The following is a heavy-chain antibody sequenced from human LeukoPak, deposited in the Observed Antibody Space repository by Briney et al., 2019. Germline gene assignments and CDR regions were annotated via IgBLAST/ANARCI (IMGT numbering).Heavy chain of an antibody. CDR1: GGSISSGGYY. V-gene: IGHV4-31*03. CDR3: ALWFGELGAFDP. CDR2: IYYSGST. Sequence: SQTLSLTCTVSGGSISSGGYYWSWTRQHPGKGLEWIGYIYYSGSTYYNPSLKSRVTISVDTSKNQFSLKLSSVTAADTAVYYCALWFGELGAFDPWGQGTLVTVSS. D-gene: IGHD3-10*01. J-gene: IGHJ5*02.